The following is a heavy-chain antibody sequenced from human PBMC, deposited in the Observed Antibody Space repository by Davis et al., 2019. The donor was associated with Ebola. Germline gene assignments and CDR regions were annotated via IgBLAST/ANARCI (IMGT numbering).Heavy chain of an antibody. CDR1: GGSISSSRYY. Sequence: SETLSLTCSVSGGSISSSRYYWGWLRQHPGKGLEWIGYIYYSGSTYYNPSLKSRVTISVDTSKNQFSLKLSSVTAADTAVYYCARVRLWLYNNFDYWGQGTLVTVSS. V-gene: IGHV4-39*07. CDR3: ARVRLWLYNNFDY. CDR2: IYYSGST. D-gene: IGHD1-1*01. J-gene: IGHJ4*02.